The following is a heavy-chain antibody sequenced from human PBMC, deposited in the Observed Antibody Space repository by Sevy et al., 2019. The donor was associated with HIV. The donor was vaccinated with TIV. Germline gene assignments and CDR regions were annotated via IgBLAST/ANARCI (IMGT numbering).Heavy chain of an antibody. CDR1: GFSFSAYW. J-gene: IGHJ4*02. D-gene: IGHD2-21*01. V-gene: IGHV3-7*01. Sequence: GGSLRLSCAASGFSFSAYWMSWVRQAPGKGLEWVANIKGDGSEKYYVDSVKGRFTISRDNAKNSLYLQMNSLRAEDTAVYYCATEGAGAYNYWGQGILVTVSS. CDR2: IKGDGSEK. CDR3: ATEGAGAYNY.